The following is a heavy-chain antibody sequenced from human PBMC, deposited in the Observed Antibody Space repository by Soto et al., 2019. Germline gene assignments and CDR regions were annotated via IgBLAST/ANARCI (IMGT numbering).Heavy chain of an antibody. Sequence: QVQLVQSGAEVKKPGSSVKVSCKASGGTFSSYAISWVRQAPGQGLEWMGGIIPIFGTANYAQKFQGRVTITADESTSPAYMELSSVRSEDTAVYYCARSTQYSSSYYYYYGMDVWGQGTTVTVSS. CDR3: ARSTQYSSSYYYYYGMDV. V-gene: IGHV1-69*01. CDR1: GGTFSSYA. J-gene: IGHJ6*02. D-gene: IGHD6-6*01. CDR2: IIPIFGTA.